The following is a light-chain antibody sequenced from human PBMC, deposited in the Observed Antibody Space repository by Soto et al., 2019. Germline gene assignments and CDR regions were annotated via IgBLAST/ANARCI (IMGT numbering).Light chain of an antibody. CDR3: QQRSNWPPIT. V-gene: IGKV3-11*01. J-gene: IGKJ5*01. Sequence: EFVLTQSPATLPLSQGEKATLSSRASQIVTSYLAWYQQKPGQAPRLLIYAASNRATGIPARFSGSGSGTDFTLTISSLEPEDFAVYYCQQRSNWPPITFGQGTRLEIK. CDR2: AAS. CDR1: QIVTSY.